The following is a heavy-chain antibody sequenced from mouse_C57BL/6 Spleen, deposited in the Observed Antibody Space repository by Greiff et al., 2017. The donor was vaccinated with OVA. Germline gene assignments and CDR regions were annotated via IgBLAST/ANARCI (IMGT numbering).Heavy chain of an antibody. CDR3: ARGGAYYSNRYFDV. V-gene: IGHV3-1*01. CDR2: ISYSGST. Sequence: EVQRVESGPGMVKPSQSLSLTCTVTGYSITSGYDWHWIRHFPGNKLEWMGYISYSGSTNYNPSLKSRISITHDTSKNHFFLKLNSVTTEDTATYYCARGGAYYSNRYFDVWGTGTTVTVSS. CDR1: GYSITSGYD. D-gene: IGHD2-5*01. J-gene: IGHJ1*03.